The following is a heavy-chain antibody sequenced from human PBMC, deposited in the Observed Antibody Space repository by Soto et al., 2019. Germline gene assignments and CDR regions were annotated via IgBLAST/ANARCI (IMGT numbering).Heavy chain of an antibody. J-gene: IGHJ6*02. D-gene: IGHD6-19*01. CDR2: INPNSGGT. CDR1: GYTFTGYY. CDR3: ARDGAYSSGWYYGLDV. Sequence: ASVKISCKASGYTFTGYYMHWVRQAPGQGLEWMGWINPNSGGTNYAQKFQGWVTMTRDTSISTAYMELSRLRSDDTAVYYCARDGAYSSGWYYGLDVWGQGTTVTVSS. V-gene: IGHV1-2*04.